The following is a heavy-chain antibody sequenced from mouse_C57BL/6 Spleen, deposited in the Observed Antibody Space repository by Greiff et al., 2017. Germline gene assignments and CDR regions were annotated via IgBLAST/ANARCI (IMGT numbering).Heavy chain of an antibody. D-gene: IGHD2-4*01. CDR2: INPNNGGT. CDR1: GYTFTDYN. J-gene: IGHJ4*01. CDR3: ARKPSYYDDAMDY. Sequence: VQLKESGPELVKPGASVKIPCKASGYTFTDYNMDWVKQSHGKSLEWIGDINPNNGGTIYNQKFKGKATLTVDKSSSTAYMELRSLTSEDTAVYYCARKPSYYDDAMDYWGQGTSVTVSS. V-gene: IGHV1-18*01.